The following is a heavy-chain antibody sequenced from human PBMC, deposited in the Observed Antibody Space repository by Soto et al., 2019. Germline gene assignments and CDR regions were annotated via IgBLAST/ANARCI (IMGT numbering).Heavy chain of an antibody. CDR1: GGTFSSYA. CDR3: ARVGEGGDGYNYLDY. J-gene: IGHJ4*02. V-gene: IGHV1-69*01. CDR2: IIPIFGTA. D-gene: IGHD3-16*01. Sequence: QVQLVQSGAEVKKPGSSVKVSCKAAGGTFSSYAISWVRQAPGQGLEWMGGIIPIFGTANYAQKFQGRVTITADESTSTAYMGLRSLRSADTAVYYCARVGEGGDGYNYLDYWGQGTLVTVSS.